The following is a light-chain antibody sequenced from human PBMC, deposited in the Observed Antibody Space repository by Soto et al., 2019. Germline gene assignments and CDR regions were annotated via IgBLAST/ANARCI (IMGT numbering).Light chain of an antibody. CDR2: RAS. Sequence: NVFTQSPGTLSLSPGERATLSCRASHSLSGNYLAWYQQKPGQAPRVLIYRASIRATGISDRFSGSGSGTDFTLTISRLEPEDFAVYYCQHYGASPWTFGQGTKVDIK. CDR3: QHYGASPWT. J-gene: IGKJ1*01. CDR1: HSLSGNY. V-gene: IGKV3-20*01.